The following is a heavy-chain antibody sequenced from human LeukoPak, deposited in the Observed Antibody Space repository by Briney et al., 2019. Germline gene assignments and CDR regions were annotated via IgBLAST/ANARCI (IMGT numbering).Heavy chain of an antibody. Sequence: GGSLRLSCAASGFTFSSYAMSWVRQAPGKGLEWVAIIKQNADAEYYVDSVKGRFTISRSNAKNSLFLQMDSLRPDDTAVYYCATTGFDSPFYFHYWGQGAQVTVSS. V-gene: IGHV3-7*01. CDR3: ATTGFDSPFYFHY. D-gene: IGHD2-8*02. CDR1: GFTFSSYA. J-gene: IGHJ4*02. CDR2: IKQNADAE.